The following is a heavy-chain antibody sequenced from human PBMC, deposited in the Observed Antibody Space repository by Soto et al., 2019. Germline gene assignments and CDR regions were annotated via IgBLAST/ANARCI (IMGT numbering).Heavy chain of an antibody. CDR1: GFTFSSYA. Sequence: VQLLESGGGLVQPGGSLRLSCEASGFTFSSYAMSWVRQAPGKGLEWASGIVASGSRTYYADSVKGRFTISRDNSRNTVFLQMNRTRAEDTALYFCAKSHTPLSRFHDWGQGILVTVSS. CDR3: AKSHTPLSRFHD. CDR2: IVASGSRT. J-gene: IGHJ4*02. D-gene: IGHD3-9*01. V-gene: IGHV3-23*01.